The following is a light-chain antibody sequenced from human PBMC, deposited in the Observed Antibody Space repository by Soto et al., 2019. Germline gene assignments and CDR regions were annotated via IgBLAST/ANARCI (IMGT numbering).Light chain of an antibody. CDR2: GAS. V-gene: IGKV3-20*01. CDR3: QQYGSSLLT. CDR1: QSVSSEK. Sequence: EIVLTQSPGTLSLSPGERASLSCRASQSVSSEKLAWYQQKPGQAPRLLIFGASGRATGIPERFSGSGSGTDFSLTISRLEPEDSAVYYCQQYGSSLLTFGGGTKVEIK. J-gene: IGKJ4*01.